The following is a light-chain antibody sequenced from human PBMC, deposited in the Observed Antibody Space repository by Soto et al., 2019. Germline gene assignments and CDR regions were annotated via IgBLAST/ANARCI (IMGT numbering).Light chain of an antibody. CDR2: GAS. J-gene: IGKJ5*01. V-gene: IGKV3-15*01. CDR1: QSVSSN. CDR3: QQYNNWPRIT. Sequence: EIVMTQSPATLSVSPGERATLSCRASQSVSSNLAWYQQKPGQAPRLLIYGASTRATGIPARFSGSGSGTELTLTISSLQSEYFAVYYCQQYNNWPRITFGQGTRLEIK.